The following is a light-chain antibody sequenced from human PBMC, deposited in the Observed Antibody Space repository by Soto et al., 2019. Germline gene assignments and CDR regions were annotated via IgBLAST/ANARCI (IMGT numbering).Light chain of an antibody. Sequence: EILMTQSPDTLSVSPGERVTLSCRASRTVSNRLAWYQHKPGQAPRLLIPGASTGATGIPPRFRGSGSGTEFTLTVDTLQSEDIAIYYCQQYYHWPVTFGGGTKVEIK. J-gene: IGKJ4*01. CDR3: QQYYHWPVT. CDR2: GAS. CDR1: RTVSNR. V-gene: IGKV3-15*01.